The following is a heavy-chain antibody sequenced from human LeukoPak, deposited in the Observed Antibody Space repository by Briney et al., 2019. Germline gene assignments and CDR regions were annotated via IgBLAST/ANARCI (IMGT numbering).Heavy chain of an antibody. CDR1: GFTFSSYA. D-gene: IGHD4-23*01. CDR2: ISGSGGST. CDR3: GSDDYGGKPPLGY. V-gene: IGHV3-23*01. Sequence: GGSLRLSCAASGFTFSSYAMSWVRQAPGKGQEWVSAISGSGGSTYYADSVKGRFTISRDNSKNTLYLQMNSLRAEDTAVYYCGSDDYGGKPPLGYRGQGTLVTVSS. J-gene: IGHJ4*02.